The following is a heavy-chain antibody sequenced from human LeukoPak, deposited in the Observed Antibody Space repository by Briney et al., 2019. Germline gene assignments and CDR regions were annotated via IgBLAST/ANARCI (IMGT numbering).Heavy chain of an antibody. Sequence: SETLSLTCTVSGGSISSGAYYWSWIRQHPVKGLEWIGYIYYSGSTYYNPSLKSRVTISVDTSKNQFSLKMSSVTAADTAVYYCARDPRGYSGYDWFDPRGQGTLVTVSS. CDR2: IYYSGST. J-gene: IGHJ5*02. V-gene: IGHV4-31*03. CDR3: ARDPRGYSGYDWFDP. D-gene: IGHD5-12*01. CDR1: GGSISSGAYY.